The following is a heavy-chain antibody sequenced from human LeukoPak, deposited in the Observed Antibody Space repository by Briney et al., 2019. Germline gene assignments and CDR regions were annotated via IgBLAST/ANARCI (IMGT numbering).Heavy chain of an antibody. CDR2: IGGSGEST. Sequence: GGSLRLSCTSSGFTFSNNAMSWVRQAPGKGLEWVSSIGGSGESTYYADSVKGRFTISRDNSRNTLYLQMNSLRAEDTALYYCAKDLRTYGTGIYRLPTIIFDYWGQGILVTVSS. CDR3: AKDLRTYGTGIYRLPTIIFDY. V-gene: IGHV3-23*01. D-gene: IGHD3-10*01. J-gene: IGHJ4*02. CDR1: GFTFSNNA.